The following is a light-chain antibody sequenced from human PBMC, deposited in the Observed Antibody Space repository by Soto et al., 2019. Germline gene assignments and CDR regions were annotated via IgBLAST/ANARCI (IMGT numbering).Light chain of an antibody. CDR2: GAS. CDR3: QQRSNCPPT. CDR1: QSVGSW. J-gene: IGKJ1*01. Sequence: ENVLTQTPGTLSLSPGERATLSCRASQSVGSWLAWYQQKPVQAPKLLIYGASSRASGIPYRFSGSGSGTEFTLTISSLEPDDFATYYCQQRSNCPPTFGQGTKVDIK. V-gene: IGKV3-11*01.